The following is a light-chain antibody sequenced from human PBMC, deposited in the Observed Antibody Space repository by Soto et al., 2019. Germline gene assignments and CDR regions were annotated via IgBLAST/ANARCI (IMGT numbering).Light chain of an antibody. Sequence: EIVLTQSPGTLSLTPGERATLSCRASQSVSNNYLAWYQQKPGQAPRLLISDASSRATGIPARFSGSGSGTDFTLTISSLEPEDFAVYYCQQRSNWPPITFGGGTKVDIK. J-gene: IGKJ4*01. CDR2: DAS. CDR1: QSVSNNY. CDR3: QQRSNWPPIT. V-gene: IGKV3D-20*02.